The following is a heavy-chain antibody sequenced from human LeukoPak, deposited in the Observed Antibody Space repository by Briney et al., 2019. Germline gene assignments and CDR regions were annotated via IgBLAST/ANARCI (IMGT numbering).Heavy chain of an antibody. J-gene: IGHJ4*02. D-gene: IGHD6-6*01. CDR1: GFSFSGHW. V-gene: IGHV3-74*01. CDR2: ISPTGSTT. CDR3: ARDSSHYLGSSDY. Sequence: PGGSLRLSCTASGFSFSGHWMHWARQLPGKGLVWVSRISPTGSTTSYADSVKGRFTVSRDNIKNTLNLQMNSLRAEDTAIYYCARDSSHYLGSSDYWGQGTLVTVSS.